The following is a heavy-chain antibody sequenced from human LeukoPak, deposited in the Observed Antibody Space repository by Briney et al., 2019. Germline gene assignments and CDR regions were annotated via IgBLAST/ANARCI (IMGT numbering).Heavy chain of an antibody. CDR2: ISGSGGST. D-gene: IGHD4-11*01. CDR1: GFTFSSYA. J-gene: IGHJ4*02. Sequence: PGGSLRLSCAASGFTFSSYAMSWVRQAPGKGLEWVSAISGSGGSTYYADSVKGRFTTSRDNSKNTLYLQMNSLRAEDTAVYYCARSVPDYTRFDYWGQGALVTVSS. V-gene: IGHV3-23*01. CDR3: ARSVPDYTRFDY.